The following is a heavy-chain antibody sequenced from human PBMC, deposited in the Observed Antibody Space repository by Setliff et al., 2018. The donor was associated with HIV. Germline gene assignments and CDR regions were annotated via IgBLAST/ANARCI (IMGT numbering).Heavy chain of an antibody. D-gene: IGHD2-2*01. J-gene: IGHJ5*02. CDR1: GFTFSDYY. V-gene: IGHV3-11*05. CDR3: ARDFGGYCSSMSCPGLFDP. CDR2: ISSSSSYT. Sequence: PGGSLRLSCAASGFTFSDYYMSWIRQAPGKGLEWVSYISSSSSYTNYADSVKGRFTISRDNVKNSLYLQMNSLRAEDTAVYYCARDFGGYCSSMSCPGLFDPWGQGTLVTVSS.